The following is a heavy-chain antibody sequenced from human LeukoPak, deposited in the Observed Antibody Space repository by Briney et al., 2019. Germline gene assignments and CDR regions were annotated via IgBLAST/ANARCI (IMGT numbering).Heavy chain of an antibody. D-gene: IGHD3-9*01. CDR1: GDTISSKY. V-gene: IGHV4-59*08. J-gene: IGHJ6*04. Sequence: PAETLSLTCTVSGDTISSKYWTWVRQPPGKGLEYIAYVHYTGYTDYNPSLESRLTISIDTSRNQVSLKLSSLTAADTAVYYCARLMPMVLTGQRYFYHPLHVWGKGTTVTVSS. CDR2: VHYTGYT. CDR3: ARLMPMVLTGQRYFYHPLHV.